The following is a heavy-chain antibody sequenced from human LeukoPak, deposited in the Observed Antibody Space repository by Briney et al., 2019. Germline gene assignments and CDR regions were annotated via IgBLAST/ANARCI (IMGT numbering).Heavy chain of an antibody. V-gene: IGHV4-34*01. Sequence: SETLSLTSAVYGGSFSGYYWSWIRQPPGKGLEWIGEINHSGSTNYNPSLKSRVTISVDTSKNQFSLKLSSVTAADRAVYYCARGQWELTLGYWGQGTLVTVSS. D-gene: IGHD1-26*01. CDR2: INHSGST. J-gene: IGHJ4*02. CDR1: GGSFSGYY. CDR3: ARGQWELTLGY.